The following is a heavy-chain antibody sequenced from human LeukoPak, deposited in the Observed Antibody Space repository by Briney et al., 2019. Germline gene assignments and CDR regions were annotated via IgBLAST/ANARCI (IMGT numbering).Heavy chain of an antibody. Sequence: SETLSLTCTVSGGSISSGGYYWSWIRQHPGKGLEWIGYIYYSGSTYYNPSLKSRVTISVDTSKNQFSLKLSSVTAADTAVYYCARDHYGKYGSGSYLWFDPWGQGTLVTVSS. CDR3: ARDHYGKYGSGSYLWFDP. CDR1: GGSISSGGYY. J-gene: IGHJ5*02. V-gene: IGHV4-31*03. CDR2: IYYSGST. D-gene: IGHD3-10*01.